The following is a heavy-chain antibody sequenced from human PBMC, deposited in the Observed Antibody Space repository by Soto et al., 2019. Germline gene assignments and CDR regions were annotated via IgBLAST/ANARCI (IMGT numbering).Heavy chain of an antibody. J-gene: IGHJ4*02. Sequence: QVQLVQSGAEVKKPGSSVKVSCKASGGTFSSYAISWVRQAPGQGLEWMGGIIPIFGTANYAQKFQGRVTITADESTSTAYMELSSLRPADTAVYYCARVWEAYCGDDCYASLGYWGQGTLVTVSS. CDR2: IIPIFGTA. V-gene: IGHV1-69*12. CDR3: ARVWEAYCGDDCYASLGY. D-gene: IGHD2-21*02. CDR1: GGTFSSYA.